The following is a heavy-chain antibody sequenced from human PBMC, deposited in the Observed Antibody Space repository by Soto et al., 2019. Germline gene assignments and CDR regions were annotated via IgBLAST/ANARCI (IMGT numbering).Heavy chain of an antibody. CDR3: ARDAHPWGGYYYGLDV. CDR1: GFTFSTYG. J-gene: IGHJ6*02. Sequence: QVQLVESGGGVVQPGRSLRLSCAASGFTFSTYGMHWVRQAPGKGLEWVALIWHDGNNKYYGVSVKGRFTISRDNSKNTLYLQMNSLRVEDTGIYFCARDAHPWGGYYYGLDVWGQGTTVTVSS. CDR2: IWHDGNNK. V-gene: IGHV3-33*01. D-gene: IGHD1-26*01.